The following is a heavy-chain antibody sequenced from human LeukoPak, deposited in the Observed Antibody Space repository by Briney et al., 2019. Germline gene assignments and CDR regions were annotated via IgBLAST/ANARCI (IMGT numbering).Heavy chain of an antibody. D-gene: IGHD3-10*01. J-gene: IGHJ3*02. CDR3: ASVVVRGGGAFDI. CDR2: IYTSGST. Sequence: SQTLSLTCTVSGGSISSGSYYWSWIRQPAGKGLEWIGRIYTSGSTNYNPSLKSRVTISVDTSKNQFSLKLSSVTAADTAVYYCASVVVRGGGAFDIWGQGTMVTVSS. CDR1: GGSISSGSYY. V-gene: IGHV4-61*02.